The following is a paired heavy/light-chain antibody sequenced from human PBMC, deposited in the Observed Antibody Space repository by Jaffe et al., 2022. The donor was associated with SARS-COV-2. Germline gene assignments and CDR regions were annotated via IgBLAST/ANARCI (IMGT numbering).Heavy chain of an antibody. CDR3: ARSGVAGTAGPYYFDY. CDR2: ISYDGSNK. V-gene: IGHV3-30*04. Sequence: QVQLVESGGGVVQPGRSLRLSCAASGFTFGTYAMHWVRQAPGKGLEWVAVISYDGSNKYYADSVKGRFTISRENSKNTVYLQMNSLRDEDTAMYYCARSGVAGTAGPYYFDYWGQGILVTVSS. CDR1: GFTFGTYA. D-gene: IGHD6-19*01. J-gene: IGHJ4*02.
Light chain of an antibody. CDR1: SGSVSTSHY. V-gene: IGLV8-61*01. Sequence: QTVVTQEPSLSVSPGGTVTLTCALSSGSVSTSHYPSWYQQTPGQAPRTLIYSTNTRSSGVPDRFSGSILGNKAALIITGAQADDESDYYCVLYVGGGIRVFGGGTKLTVL. CDR2: STN. CDR3: VLYVGGGIRV. J-gene: IGLJ3*02.